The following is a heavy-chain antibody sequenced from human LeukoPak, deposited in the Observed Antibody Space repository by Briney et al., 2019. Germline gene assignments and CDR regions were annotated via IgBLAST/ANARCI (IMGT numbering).Heavy chain of an antibody. CDR1: GYSFTSYW. CDR3: ARQPVYYYDSSGYYGPFDY. V-gene: IGHV5-51*01. J-gene: IGHJ4*02. Sequence: GESLKISCKGSGYSFTSYWIGWVRQMPGKGLEWMGIIYPGDSDTRYSPSFQGQVTISADKFISTAYLQWSSLKASDTAMYYCARQPVYYYDSSGYYGPFDYWGQGTLVTVSS. D-gene: IGHD3-22*01. CDR2: IYPGDSDT.